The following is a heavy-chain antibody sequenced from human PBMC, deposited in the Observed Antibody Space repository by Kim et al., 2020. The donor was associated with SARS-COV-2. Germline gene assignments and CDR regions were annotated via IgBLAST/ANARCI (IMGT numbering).Heavy chain of an antibody. J-gene: IGHJ5*02. CDR2: GGTT. CDR3: ARVLWFDP. V-gene: IGHV3-49*02. Sequence: GGTTDYAAAVKGRFTISRDDSKSIAYLQMNSLKTEDTAVYYCARVLWFDPWGQGTLVTVSS.